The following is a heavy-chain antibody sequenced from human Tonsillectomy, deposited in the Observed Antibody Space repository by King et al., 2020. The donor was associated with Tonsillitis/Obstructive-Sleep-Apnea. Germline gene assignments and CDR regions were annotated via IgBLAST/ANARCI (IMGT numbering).Heavy chain of an antibody. V-gene: IGHV3-15*01. CDR1: GYIFSNAL. CDR2: IKSKIDGGTA. D-gene: IGHD2-8*02. CDR3: STDPIVLVPSDYFFDY. Sequence: QLVQSGGDLVKPGGSLRLSCAASGYIFSNALMSWVRQAPGKGLEWVGRIKSKIDGGTADYSAPVKGRFTISRDDSRNTLYLQMNSLKTEDTAVYFCSTDPIVLVPSDYFFDYWGQGTLVTVSS. J-gene: IGHJ4*02.